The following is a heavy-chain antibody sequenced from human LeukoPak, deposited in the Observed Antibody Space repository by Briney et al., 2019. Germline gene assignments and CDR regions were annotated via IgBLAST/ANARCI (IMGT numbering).Heavy chain of an antibody. D-gene: IGHD3-16*01. V-gene: IGHV3-15*01. J-gene: IGHJ4*02. CDR1: GFTFNTYS. CDR3: TTGGYYFRF. Sequence: GRSLRLSCAASGFTFNTYSMNWVRRAPGKGLEWVGRIKSKTDGGTTDYAAPAKGRFTISRDDSKNTLSLQMDGLKTEDTAVYSCTTGGYYFRFWGQGALVTVSS. CDR2: IKSKTDGGTT.